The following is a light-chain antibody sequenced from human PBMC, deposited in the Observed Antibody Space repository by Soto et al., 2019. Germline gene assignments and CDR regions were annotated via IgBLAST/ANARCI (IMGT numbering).Light chain of an antibody. CDR1: QSISSN. V-gene: IGKV3-15*01. Sequence: VMTQSPGTVSVSPGERAPLSCRASQSISSNLAWYQQRPGQAPRLLIYDASTRATDISARFSGSGSGTEFTLTISSLQSEDFAVYDCQQYNNWPRTFAQGTKV. J-gene: IGKJ1*01. CDR2: DAS. CDR3: QQYNNWPRT.